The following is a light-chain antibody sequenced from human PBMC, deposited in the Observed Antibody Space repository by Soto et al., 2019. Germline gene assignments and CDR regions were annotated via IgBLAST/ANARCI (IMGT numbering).Light chain of an antibody. CDR2: KDR. CDR1: SLSRHY. J-gene: IGLJ1*01. V-gene: IGLV3-25*03. Sequence: SYELTQPPSVSVSPGQTATITCSGASLSRHYASWYQQRPGHSPVLVIYKDRERPAGIPERFSGSTAGTTVTLTISGVQAEDEGDYYCHSPASSDSYPGVFGSGTKVTVL. CDR3: HSPASSDSYPGV.